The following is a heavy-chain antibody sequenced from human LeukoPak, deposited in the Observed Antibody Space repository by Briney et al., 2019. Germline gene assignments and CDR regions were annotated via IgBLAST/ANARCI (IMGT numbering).Heavy chain of an antibody. V-gene: IGHV3-23*01. J-gene: IGHJ6*03. D-gene: IGHD3-16*01. CDR2: MTGSGGSS. Sequence: PGGSLRLSCEASGLAFRNFAMSWVRQAPGKGLEWVSGMTGSGGSSYYADSMKGRFTISRDNAKNTLYLQMNNLRADDTALYYCANMKGQRLNDYCMDVWGKGTTVTVSS. CDR1: GLAFRNFA. CDR3: ANMKGQRLNDYCMDV.